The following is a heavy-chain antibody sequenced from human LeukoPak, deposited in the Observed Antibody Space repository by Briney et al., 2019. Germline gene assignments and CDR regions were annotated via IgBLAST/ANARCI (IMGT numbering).Heavy chain of an antibody. CDR1: GYTFTSYD. CDR2: MNPNSGNT. Sequence: GASVKVSCKASGYTFTSYDINWVRQATGQGLEWMGWMNPNSGNTGYAQKFQGRVTMTRNTSISTAYMELSRLRSDDTAVYYCARQRLSSVQFIAANSHFDAFDIWGQGTMVTVSS. D-gene: IGHD6-13*01. J-gene: IGHJ3*02. CDR3: ARQRLSSVQFIAANSHFDAFDI. V-gene: IGHV1-8*01.